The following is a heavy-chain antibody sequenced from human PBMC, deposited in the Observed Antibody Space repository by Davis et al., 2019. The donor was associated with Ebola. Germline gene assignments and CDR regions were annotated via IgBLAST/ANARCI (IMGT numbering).Heavy chain of an antibody. Sequence: GESPKTPCAASGFTFSSYSMNWVRQAPGKGSEWVSYISSSSSTIYYADSVKGRFTISRDNAKNSLYLQMNSLRDEDTAVYYCAREGGGTDVLLWFGELLVWGQGTLVTVSS. J-gene: IGHJ4*02. D-gene: IGHD3-10*01. CDR3: AREGGGTDVLLWFGELLV. CDR1: GFTFSSYS. V-gene: IGHV3-48*02. CDR2: ISSSSSTI.